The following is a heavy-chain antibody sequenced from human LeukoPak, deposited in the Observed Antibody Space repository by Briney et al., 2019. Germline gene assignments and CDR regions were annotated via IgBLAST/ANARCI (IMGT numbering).Heavy chain of an antibody. Sequence: GGSLRLSCAASGFTFSSYAMTWVRQGPGKGLEWVSAISDSGGSTYYADSVKGRFTISRDNSKNTLYLQMNSLRAEDTAVYYCARSRAGSGSYFGAFDIWGQGTMVTVSS. J-gene: IGHJ3*02. CDR3: ARSRAGSGSYFGAFDI. CDR2: ISDSGGST. V-gene: IGHV3-23*01. D-gene: IGHD3-10*01. CDR1: GFTFSSYA.